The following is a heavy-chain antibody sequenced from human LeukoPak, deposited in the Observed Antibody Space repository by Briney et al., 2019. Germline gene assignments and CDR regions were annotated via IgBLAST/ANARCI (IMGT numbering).Heavy chain of an antibody. V-gene: IGHV1-18*01. CDR1: GYTFTSYG. Sequence: ASVEVSCKASGYTFTSYGISWVRQAPGQGLDWMGWISAYNGNTNYAQKLQGRVTMTTDTSTSTAYMELRSLRSDDTAVYYCARPSYYDFWSGYYSSYYYYGMDVWGQGTTVTVSS. CDR3: ARPSYYDFWSGYYSSYYYYGMDV. J-gene: IGHJ6*02. D-gene: IGHD3-3*01. CDR2: ISAYNGNT.